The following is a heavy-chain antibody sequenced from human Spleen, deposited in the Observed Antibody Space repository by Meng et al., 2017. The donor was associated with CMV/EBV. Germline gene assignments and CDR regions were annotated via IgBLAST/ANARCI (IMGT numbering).Heavy chain of an antibody. CDR2: IIPIFGTA. CDR3: ASPGGWELHLAFQH. CDR1: GVNFNFNAYA. Sequence: SVKVSCKSSGVNFNFNAYAINWVRQAPGQGLEWMGGIIPIFGTANYAQKFQGRVTITTDESTSTAYMELSSLRSEDTAVYYCASPGGWELHLAFQHWGQGTLVTVSS. D-gene: IGHD1-26*01. V-gene: IGHV1-69*05. J-gene: IGHJ1*01.